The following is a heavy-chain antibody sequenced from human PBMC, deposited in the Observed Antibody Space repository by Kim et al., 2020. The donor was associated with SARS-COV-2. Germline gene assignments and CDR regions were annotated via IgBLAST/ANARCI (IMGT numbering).Heavy chain of an antibody. Sequence: SETLSLTCAVQGGSFRDYYWTWIRQSPGKGLEWIGEISYGGNTNYNPSLGSRVTMSIDTSRNSFSLKMTSVTAADTAVYYCARAYFLQYLDWTATTYYY. J-gene: IGHJ6*01. D-gene: IGHD3-3*01. V-gene: IGHV4-34*01. CDR3: ARAYFLQYLDWTATTYYY. CDR2: ISYGGNT. CDR1: GGSFRDYY.